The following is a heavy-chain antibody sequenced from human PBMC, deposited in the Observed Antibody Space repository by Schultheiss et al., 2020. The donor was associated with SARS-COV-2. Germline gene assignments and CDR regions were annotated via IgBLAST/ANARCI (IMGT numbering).Heavy chain of an antibody. CDR1: GYTFTSYG. V-gene: IGHV1-18*01. CDR2: ISAYNGNT. J-gene: IGHJ4*02. D-gene: IGHD5-12*01. CDR3: ARDHGGYDYFDY. Sequence: GGSLRLSCKASGYTFTSYGISWVRQAPGQGLEWMGWISAYNGNTNYAQKLQGRVTMTTDTSTSTAYMELRSLRSDDTAVYYCARDHGGYDYFDYWGQGTLVTVS.